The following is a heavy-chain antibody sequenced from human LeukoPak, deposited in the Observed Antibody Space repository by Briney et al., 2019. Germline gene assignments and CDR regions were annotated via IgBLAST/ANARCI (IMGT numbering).Heavy chain of an antibody. D-gene: IGHD6-19*01. V-gene: IGHV3-23*01. J-gene: IGHJ4*02. CDR3: AKYLAGGWYYIDC. CDR1: GISCGSNA. CDR2: ITGSGDNT. Sequence: GGSLRLSCAASGISCGSNAMSWVRQAPGKGLEWVSGITGSGDNTYYTESVKGRFTISRDNSKNTLYLEMNSLRVEDTAIYYCAKYLAGGWYYIDCWGQGTLVTVS.